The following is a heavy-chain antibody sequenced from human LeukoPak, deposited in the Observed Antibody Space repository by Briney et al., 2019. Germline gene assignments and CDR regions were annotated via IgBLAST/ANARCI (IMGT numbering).Heavy chain of an antibody. D-gene: IGHD3-16*01. Sequence: PGGSLRLSCAASGFTFSDYYMSWIRQAPGKGLEWLSYISSTSSAIYYADSLKGRFTISRDNAKNSLYLQMDSLRAEDTAVYYCARVIGSYGDSAYWGQGTLVTVSS. CDR1: GFTFSDYY. V-gene: IGHV3-11*04. J-gene: IGHJ4*02. CDR2: ISSTSSAI. CDR3: ARVIGSYGDSAY.